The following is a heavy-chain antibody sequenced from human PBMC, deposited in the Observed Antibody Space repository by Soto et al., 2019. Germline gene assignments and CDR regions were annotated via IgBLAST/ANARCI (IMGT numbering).Heavy chain of an antibody. CDR2: IYYSGST. V-gene: IGHV4-59*01. J-gene: IGHJ6*02. D-gene: IGHD3-3*01. CDR1: GGSISSYY. Sequence: TSETLSLTCTVSGGSISSYYWSWIRQPPGKGLEWIGYIYYSGSTNYNPSLKSRVTISVDTSKNQFSLKLSSVTAADTAVYYCARGRDFWSGSCMDVWGQGTKVTVSS. CDR3: ARGRDFWSGSCMDV.